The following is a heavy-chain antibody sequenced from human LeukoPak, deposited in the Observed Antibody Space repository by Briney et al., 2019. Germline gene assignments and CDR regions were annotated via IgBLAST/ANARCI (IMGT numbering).Heavy chain of an antibody. CDR1: NGSLSGYA. V-gene: IGHV4-34*11. CDR2: IYKTGGT. CDR3: VRSANAYTPWHFDL. D-gene: IGHD5-24*01. J-gene: IGHJ2*01. Sequence: SETLSLTCAVSNGSLSGYAWICIRQSPGKGLEWIGHIYKTGGTIYSPTLRSRATLSVDTSKTQFSLNLWSVTAADTAVYFCVRSANAYTPWHFDLWGRGTLVIVSS.